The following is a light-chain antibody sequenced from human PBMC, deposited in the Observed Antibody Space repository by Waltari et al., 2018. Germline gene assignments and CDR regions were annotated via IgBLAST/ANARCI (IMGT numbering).Light chain of an antibody. V-gene: IGKV1-39*01. J-gene: IGKJ1*01. CDR1: QSISNY. CDR3: QQSYRSRT. Sequence: DIQMTQSPTSLSASVGDRVTITCRASQSISNYLNWYQQKPGKAPNVLIYAASSLQSGVPSRFSGSGSGTDSTLTISSLQSADFATYYCQQSYRSRTFGQGTKVEIK. CDR2: AAS.